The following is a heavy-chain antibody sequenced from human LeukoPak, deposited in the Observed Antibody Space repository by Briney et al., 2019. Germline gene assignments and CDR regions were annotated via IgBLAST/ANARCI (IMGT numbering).Heavy chain of an antibody. V-gene: IGHV3-74*01. D-gene: IGHD3-10*01. CDR3: AREKDVLLWFGELGWFDP. J-gene: IGHJ5*02. CDR1: GFTFSSYW. Sequence: PGGSLRLSCAASGFTFSSYWMHWVRQAPGKGLVWVSRINSDGSSTSYADSVKGRFTISRDNAKNTLYLQMNSLRAEDAAVYYCAREKDVLLWFGELGWFDPWGQGTLVTVSS. CDR2: INSDGSST.